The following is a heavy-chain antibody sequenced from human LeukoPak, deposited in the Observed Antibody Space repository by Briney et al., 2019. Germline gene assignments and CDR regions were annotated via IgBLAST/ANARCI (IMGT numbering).Heavy chain of an antibody. D-gene: IGHD6-19*01. Sequence: SETLSLTCTVSGGSISSSSYYWGWIRQPPGKGLEWIVSIYYSGSTYYNPSLKSRVTISVDTSKNQFSLKLSSVTAADTAVYYCARGGWYKFDYWGQGTLVTVSS. J-gene: IGHJ4*02. V-gene: IGHV4-39*07. CDR1: GGSISSSSYY. CDR2: IYYSGST. CDR3: ARGGWYKFDY.